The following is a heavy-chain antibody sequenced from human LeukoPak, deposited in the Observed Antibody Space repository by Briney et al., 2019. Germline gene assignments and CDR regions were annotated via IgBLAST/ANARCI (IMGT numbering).Heavy chain of an antibody. D-gene: IGHD2-2*01. Sequence: GGSLRLSCAASGFTFSNFGMHWVRQAPGKGLEWVAFIRYDGSNKYYADSVKGRFTISRDNSKNTLYLQMNSLRAEDTAVYYCAKDRYIVVVPAVPFDYWGQGTLVTVSS. CDR2: IRYDGSNK. V-gene: IGHV3-30*02. J-gene: IGHJ4*02. CDR1: GFTFSNFG. CDR3: AKDRYIVVVPAVPFDY.